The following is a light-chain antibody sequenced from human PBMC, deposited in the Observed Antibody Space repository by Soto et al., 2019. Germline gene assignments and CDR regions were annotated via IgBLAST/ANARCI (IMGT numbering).Light chain of an antibody. J-gene: IGKJ3*01. V-gene: IGKV1-27*01. Sequence: DIQMTQSPSSLSASVGDRVTISCRASQVINNYLAWYQQKPGKGPKLLIYGASTLQSGVPPRFSGSGSGTDFTLTIRSLQPEDVATYYCQKYNSAPPVTFGPGTKVDV. CDR1: QVINNY. CDR3: QKYNSAPPVT. CDR2: GAS.